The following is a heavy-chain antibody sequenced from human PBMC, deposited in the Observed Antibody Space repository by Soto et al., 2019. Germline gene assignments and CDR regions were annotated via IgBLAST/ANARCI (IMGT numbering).Heavy chain of an antibody. CDR3: ASRRYSGDIVVVVAAKGNWFDP. D-gene: IGHD2-15*01. J-gene: IGHJ5*02. CDR1: GGSFSGYY. Sequence: QVQLQQWGAGLLKPSETLSLTCAVYGGSFSGYYWSWIRQPPGKGLEWIGEINHSGSTNYNPSLKSRVTISVDTSKNQFSLKLSSVTAADTAVYYCASRRYSGDIVVVVAAKGNWFDPWGQGTLVTVSS. CDR2: INHSGST. V-gene: IGHV4-34*01.